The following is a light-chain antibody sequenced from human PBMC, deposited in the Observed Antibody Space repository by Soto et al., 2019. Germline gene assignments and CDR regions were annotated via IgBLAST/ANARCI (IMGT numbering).Light chain of an antibody. V-gene: IGKV3-15*01. CDR3: QQYNNWPYT. CDR2: RAS. Sequence: EIVMTQSPATLSVSPGGSATLSCRASQHVSSNFAWYRQKPGQAPTLLIYRASTRATGIPARFSGSVCGTEFTLTISSLQSEDFAVYYCQQYNNWPYTFGQGTKLEIK. CDR1: QHVSSN. J-gene: IGKJ2*01.